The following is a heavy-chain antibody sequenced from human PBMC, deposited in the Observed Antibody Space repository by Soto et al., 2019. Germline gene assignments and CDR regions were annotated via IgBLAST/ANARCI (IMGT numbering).Heavy chain of an antibody. D-gene: IGHD6-13*01. J-gene: IGHJ4*02. Sequence: QVPLVESGGGLDKPGGSLRLTCAASGFTFSDYYMSWIHQPPGKGLEWVSYISSSGRTIYYADSVKGRFTTSIDNAKYALYLQMNSLRAEDAAVYYCATGIADFDYWGQGTLVTVSS. V-gene: IGHV3-11*01. CDR1: GFTFSDYY. CDR2: ISSSGRTI. CDR3: ATGIADFDY.